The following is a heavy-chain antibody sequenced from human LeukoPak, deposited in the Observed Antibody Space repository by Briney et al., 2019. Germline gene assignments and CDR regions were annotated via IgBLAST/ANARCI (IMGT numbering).Heavy chain of an antibody. CDR1: GYTFTSYG. CDR2: ISAYNGNT. J-gene: IGHJ4*02. V-gene: IGHV1-18*01. D-gene: IGHD2-2*01. CDR3: ATEPPCSSTSCYAYPFDY. Sequence: ASVKVSCKASGYTFTSYGISWVRQAPGQGLEWMGWISAYNGNTNYAQKLQGRVTMTTDTSTSTAYMELSSLRSEDTAVYYCATEPPCSSTSCYAYPFDYWGQGTLVTVSS.